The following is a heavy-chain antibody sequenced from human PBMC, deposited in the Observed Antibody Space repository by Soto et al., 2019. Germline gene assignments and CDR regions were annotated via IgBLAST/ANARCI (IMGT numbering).Heavy chain of an antibody. V-gene: IGHV1-3*01. D-gene: IGHD3-9*01. J-gene: IGHJ4*02. CDR2: INVGNGNT. Sequence: ASVKVSCKASGYTFTSYAMHWVRQAPGQRLEWMGWINVGNGNTKYSQKFQGRVTITRDTSASTAYMELSSLRSEDTAVYFCAREYYDILTGYSPLSSSDYWGQGTLVTVSS. CDR3: AREYYDILTGYSPLSSSDY. CDR1: GYTFTSYA.